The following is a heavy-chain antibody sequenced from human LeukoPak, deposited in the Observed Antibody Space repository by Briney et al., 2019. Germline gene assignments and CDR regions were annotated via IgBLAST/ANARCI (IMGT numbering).Heavy chain of an antibody. J-gene: IGHJ4*02. D-gene: IGHD2/OR15-2a*01. V-gene: IGHV3-11*04. CDR1: GFTFTNAW. CDR2: ISISGSII. Sequence: GGSLRLSCAASGFTFTNAWMSWVRQAPGKGLDWVSYISISGSIIYYADSVKGRFTISRDNAKNSLYLQMNSLRAEDTAVYYCARDGTYYDFWGQGILVTVSS. CDR3: ARDGTYYDF.